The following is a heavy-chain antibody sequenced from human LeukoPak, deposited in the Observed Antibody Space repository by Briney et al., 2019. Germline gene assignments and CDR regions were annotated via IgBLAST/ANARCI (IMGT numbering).Heavy chain of an antibody. CDR2: IYYSGST. D-gene: IGHD6-25*01. CDR1: GGSISSSSYY. V-gene: IGHV4-39*01. CDR3: ARLRLARGYYFDY. Sequence: SETLSLTCTVSGGSISSSSYYWGWIRQPPGKGLEWIGSIYYSGSTYYNPSLKSRVTISVDTSKNQFSLKLSSVTAAGTAVYYCARLRLARGYYFDYWGQGTLVTVSS. J-gene: IGHJ4*02.